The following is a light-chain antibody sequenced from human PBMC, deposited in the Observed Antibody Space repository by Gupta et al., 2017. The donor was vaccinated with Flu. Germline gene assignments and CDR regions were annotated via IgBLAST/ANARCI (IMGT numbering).Light chain of an antibody. CDR1: QSVRSY. CDR2: DAS. V-gene: IGKV3-11*01. CDR3: QQRSNGRYT. Sequence: DIVLTQSPVTLSLSPGERATLSCRASQSVRSYFTWYQQKPGQAPRLLIFDASNRAAGIPARFSGSGSGTDFTLTISSLESEDFAVYYCQQRSNGRYTFGLGTKLEIK. J-gene: IGKJ2*01.